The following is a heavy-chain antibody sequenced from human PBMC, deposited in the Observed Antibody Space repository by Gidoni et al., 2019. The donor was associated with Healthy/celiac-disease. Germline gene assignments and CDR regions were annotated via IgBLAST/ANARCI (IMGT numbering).Heavy chain of an antibody. J-gene: IGHJ4*02. CDR2: ISGSGGST. D-gene: IGHD1-26*01. CDR1: GFTFSSYA. CDR3: ANLPADSGSYYFDY. V-gene: IGHV3-23*01. Sequence: EVQLLEPGGGLVQPGGSLRLSWAASGFTFSSYAMSWVRQAPGKGLEWVSAISGSGGSTYYADSVKGRFTISRDNSKNTLYLQMNSLRAEDTAVYYCANLPADSGSYYFDYWGQGTLVTVSS.